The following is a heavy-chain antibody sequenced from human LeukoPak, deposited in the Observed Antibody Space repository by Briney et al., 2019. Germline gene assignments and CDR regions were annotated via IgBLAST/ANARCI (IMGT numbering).Heavy chain of an antibody. J-gene: IGHJ4*02. D-gene: IGHD6-13*01. CDR3: ARDPRIAAAGFN. CDR2: IYSGGST. V-gene: IGHV3-66*01. Sequence: GGSLRLSCAASGFTFSSYSMNWVRQAPGKGLEWVSVIYSGGSTYYADSVKGRFTISRDNSKNTLYLQMNSLRAEDTAVYYCARDPRIAAAGFNWGQGTLVTVSS. CDR1: GFTFSSYS.